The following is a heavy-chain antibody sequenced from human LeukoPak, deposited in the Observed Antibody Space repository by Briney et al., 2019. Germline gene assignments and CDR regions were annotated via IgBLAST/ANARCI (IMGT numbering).Heavy chain of an antibody. J-gene: IGHJ5*02. CDR1: GFTFSSYN. CDR2: ISTSRSYI. V-gene: IGHV3-21*04. D-gene: IGHD1-26*01. Sequence: GGSLRLSCAASGFTFSSYNMNWVRQGRGKGLEWVSSISTSRSYIYYAASVKGRFTISRDNAKNSLYLQMNSLRAEDTAVYYCARDRGGSYRYNWFDPWGQGTLATVSS. CDR3: ARDRGGSYRYNWFDP.